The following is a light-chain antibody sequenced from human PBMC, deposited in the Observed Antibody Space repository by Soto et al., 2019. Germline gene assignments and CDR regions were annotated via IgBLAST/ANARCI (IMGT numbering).Light chain of an antibody. CDR2: DDD. Sequence: YELTQPPSVSVAPGQTAMITCGGNNIGNKSVHWYHQRPGQAPVLVVYDDDDRPSGIPERFSGSNSGNTATLTISRVEAGDEADYYCQVWNSSSDPWVFGGGTK. CDR1: NIGNKS. CDR3: QVWNSSSDPWV. J-gene: IGLJ3*02. V-gene: IGLV3-21*02.